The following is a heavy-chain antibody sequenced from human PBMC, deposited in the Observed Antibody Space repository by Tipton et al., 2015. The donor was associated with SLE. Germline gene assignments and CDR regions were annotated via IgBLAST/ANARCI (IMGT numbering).Heavy chain of an antibody. D-gene: IGHD3-10*01. V-gene: IGHV4-59*10. Sequence: TLSLTCDVSSISISKYHWNWIRQSAGKGLEWVGRAYIGGTTSYNPSLKSRVAMSLDTSKNEVSLRLTSVTAADTGVYYCASGGYYGSGSYYGGWFDPWGQGTLVTVSS. CDR1: SISISKYH. J-gene: IGHJ5*02. CDR3: ASGGYYGSGSYYGGWFDP. CDR2: AYIGGTT.